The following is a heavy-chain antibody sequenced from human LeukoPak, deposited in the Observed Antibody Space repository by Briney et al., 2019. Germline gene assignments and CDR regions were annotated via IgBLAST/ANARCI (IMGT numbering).Heavy chain of an antibody. Sequence: SETLSLTCTVSGGSISSYYWSWIRQPPGKGLEWIGYIYYSGSTNYNPSLKSRVTISVDTSKNQFSLKLSSVTAADTAVYYCARNVVPAATSWFDPWGQGTLVTVSS. CDR3: ARNVVPAATSWFDP. J-gene: IGHJ5*02. CDR2: IYYSGST. D-gene: IGHD2-2*01. CDR1: GGSISSYY. V-gene: IGHV4-59*12.